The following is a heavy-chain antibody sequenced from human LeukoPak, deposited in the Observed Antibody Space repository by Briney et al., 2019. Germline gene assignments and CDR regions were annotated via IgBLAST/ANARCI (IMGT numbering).Heavy chain of an antibody. V-gene: IGHV3-9*01. CDR2: ISWNSGSI. J-gene: IGHJ3*02. Sequence: GGSLRLSCAASGFTFDDYAMHWVRQAPGKGLEWVSGISWNSGSIGYADSVKGRFTISRDNAKNSLYLQMNSLRAEDTAVYYCARVTHYDFWSGYSRTDAFDIWGQGTMVTVSS. CDR1: GFTFDDYA. CDR3: ARVTHYDFWSGYSRTDAFDI. D-gene: IGHD3-3*01.